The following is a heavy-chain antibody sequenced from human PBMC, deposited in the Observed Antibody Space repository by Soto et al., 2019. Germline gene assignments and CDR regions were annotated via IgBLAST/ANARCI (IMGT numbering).Heavy chain of an antibody. CDR2: IYSTGTT. CDR1: GFTVGNNY. D-gene: IGHD3-10*01. Sequence: EVQLVESGGGLIQPGGSLKLSCAASGFTVGNNYMSWVRQAPGKGLEWVSLIYSTGTTKYADSVKGRFTVSRDNAKNTLYLQMNSLRAADTAVYYCAKDGSGSGSHYNSFGYWGQGTLVTVSS. CDR3: AKDGSGSGSHYNSFGY. V-gene: IGHV3-53*01. J-gene: IGHJ4*02.